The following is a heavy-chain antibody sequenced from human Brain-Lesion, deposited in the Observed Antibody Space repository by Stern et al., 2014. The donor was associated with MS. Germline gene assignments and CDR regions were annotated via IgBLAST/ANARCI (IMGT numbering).Heavy chain of an antibody. D-gene: IGHD4-17*01. CDR2: IYTSGKT. V-gene: IGHV3-66*02. J-gene: IGHJ4*02. Sequence: QLVQSGGGLVQPGGSLRLSCAASGFTVSNYYMSWVRQAPGKGLEWVSIIYTSGKTYYADSVRGRCVISRDKSKSTLYLQMDSLRPEDTAVYYCARDRVTTVTTYYFDSWGQGTRVTVSS. CDR3: ARDRVTTVTTYYFDS. CDR1: GFTVSNYY.